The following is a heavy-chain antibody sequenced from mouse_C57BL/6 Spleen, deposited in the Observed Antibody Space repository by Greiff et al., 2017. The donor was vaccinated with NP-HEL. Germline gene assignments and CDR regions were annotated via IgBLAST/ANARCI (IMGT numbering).Heavy chain of an antibody. Sequence: EVNVVESGGGLVKPGGSLKLSCAASGFTFSSYTMSWVRQTPEKRLEWVATISGGGGNTYYPDSVKGRFTISRDNAKNTLYLQMSSLRSEDTALYYCARHKGWFAYWVQGTLVTVSA. J-gene: IGHJ3*01. V-gene: IGHV5-9*01. CDR1: GFTFSSYT. CDR3: ARHKGWFAY. CDR2: ISGGGGNT.